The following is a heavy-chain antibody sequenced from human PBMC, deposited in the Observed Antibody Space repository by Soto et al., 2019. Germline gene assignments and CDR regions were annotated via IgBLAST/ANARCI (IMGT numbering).Heavy chain of an antibody. D-gene: IGHD6-13*01. Sequence: PSETLSLPCTVSGASISSYYWGWIRQPPGKGLEWIAYIYYSGTTNYNPSLQSRATISLDMSKNQFSLDLRSVTAGDTAMYYCARGNRDALLLFGPWGQGSLVIVSS. J-gene: IGHJ5*02. CDR1: GASISSYY. CDR2: IYYSGTT. V-gene: IGHV4-59*01. CDR3: ARGNRDALLLFGP.